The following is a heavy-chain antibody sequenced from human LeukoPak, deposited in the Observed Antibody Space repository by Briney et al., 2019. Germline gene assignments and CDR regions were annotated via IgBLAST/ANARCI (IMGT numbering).Heavy chain of an antibody. CDR3: ARSSGALNCFDP. V-gene: IGHV4-31*03. J-gene: IGHJ5*02. CDR2: IYNSGTT. CDR1: GGSVTSGDYY. Sequence: PSETLSLTCTVSGGSVTSGDYYWSWIRQHPGKGLEWIGYIYNSGTTYYNPSLKSRVTISVDTSENQFSLKLSSVTAADTAVYYCARSSGALNCFDPWGQGTLVTVSS. D-gene: IGHD1-26*01.